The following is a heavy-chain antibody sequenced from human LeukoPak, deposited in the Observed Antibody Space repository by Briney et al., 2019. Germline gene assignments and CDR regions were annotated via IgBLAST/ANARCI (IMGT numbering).Heavy chain of an antibody. CDR3: ARDRRGYYDSGSYYPLI. J-gene: IGHJ4*02. CDR1: GYTFTSYG. V-gene: IGHV1-18*01. D-gene: IGHD3-10*01. Sequence: GALVKVSCKASGYTFTSYGISWVRQAPGQGLEWMGWISAYNGNTNYAQKLQGRVTMTRDTSVSTAYMEVSRLRSDDTAVYYCARDRRGYYDSGSYYPLIWGQGTLVTVSS. CDR2: ISAYNGNT.